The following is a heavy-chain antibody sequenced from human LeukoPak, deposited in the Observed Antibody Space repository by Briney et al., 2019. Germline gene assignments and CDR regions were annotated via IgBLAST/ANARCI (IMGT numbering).Heavy chain of an antibody. CDR2: IIPIFGTA. CDR3: ARGGYSYGYGED. D-gene: IGHD5-18*01. J-gene: IGHJ4*02. Sequence: SVKVSCKASGGTFSSYAISWVRQAPGQGLEWMGRIIPIFGTANYAQQFQGRVTITTDESTSTAYMELSSLRSEDTAVYYCARGGYSYGYGEDWGQGTLVTVSS. CDR1: GGTFSSYA. V-gene: IGHV1-69*05.